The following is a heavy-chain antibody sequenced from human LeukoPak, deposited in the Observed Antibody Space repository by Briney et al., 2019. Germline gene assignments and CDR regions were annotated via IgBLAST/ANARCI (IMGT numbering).Heavy chain of an antibody. CDR2: ISYDGNNK. D-gene: IGHD3-10*01. CDR3: ATRGSYFEDF. CDR1: GFTFSSYA. J-gene: IGHJ4*02. V-gene: IGHV3-30*04. Sequence: GRSLRLSCAASGFTFSSYAMHWVRQAPGEGLEWVASISYDGNNKYHADSVKGRLSISRDTSKSILYLQMNSLRTEDTAVYYCATRGSYFEDFWGQGTLVTVSS.